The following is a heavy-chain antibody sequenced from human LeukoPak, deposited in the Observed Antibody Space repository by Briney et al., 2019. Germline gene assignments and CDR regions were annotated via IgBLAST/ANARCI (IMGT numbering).Heavy chain of an antibody. J-gene: IGHJ4*02. CDR1: GFTFSNHW. D-gene: IGHD2-21*01. CDR2: IDEGGSNA. V-gene: IGHV3-74*03. CDR3: IRDEALWRLDY. Sequence: GGSLRLSCAASGFTFSNHWMHWVRQAPGKGLVWVSRIDEGGSNAMYADSAKGRFSISRDNAKNTVNLQMNSLRAEDTGVYYCIRDEALWRLDYWGQGTLVTVSS.